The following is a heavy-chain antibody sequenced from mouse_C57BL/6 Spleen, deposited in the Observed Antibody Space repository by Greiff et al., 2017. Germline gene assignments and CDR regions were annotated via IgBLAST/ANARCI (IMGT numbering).Heavy chain of an antibody. CDR3: ADYDSAWFAY. Sequence: QVHVKQSGPELVKPGASVKISCKASGYAFSSSWMNWVKQRPGKGLEWIGRIYPGDGDTNYNGKFKGKATLTADKSSSTAYMQLSSLTSEDSAVYFCADYDSAWFAYWGQGTLVTVSA. D-gene: IGHD2-4*01. J-gene: IGHJ3*01. CDR2: IYPGDGDT. CDR1: GYAFSSSW. V-gene: IGHV1-82*01.